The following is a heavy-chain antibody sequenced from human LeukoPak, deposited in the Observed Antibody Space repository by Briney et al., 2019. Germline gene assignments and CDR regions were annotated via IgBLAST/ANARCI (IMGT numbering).Heavy chain of an antibody. D-gene: IGHD4-17*01. CDR3: ARSYGDARDYYYYYYMDV. V-gene: IGHV4-39*07. CDR1: GGSISSSSYY. CDR2: IYYSGST. J-gene: IGHJ6*03. Sequence: PSETLSLTCTVSGGSISSSSYYWGWIRQPPGKGLEWIGSIYYSGSTYYNPSLKSRVTISVDTSKNQFSLKLSSVTAANTAVYYCARSYGDARDYYYYYYMDVWGKGTTVTVSS.